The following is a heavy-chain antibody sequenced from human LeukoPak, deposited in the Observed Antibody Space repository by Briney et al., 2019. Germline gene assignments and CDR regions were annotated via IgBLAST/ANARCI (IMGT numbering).Heavy chain of an antibody. CDR2: IKQDGSEK. Sequence: GGSLRLSCAASGFTFSSYWMSWVRQAPGKGLEWVANIKQDGSEKYYVDSVKGRFTISRDNAKNSLYPQMNSLRAEDTAVYYCAREEGRYCSGGSCYSNPFDYWGRGTLVTVSS. D-gene: IGHD2-15*01. J-gene: IGHJ4*02. CDR1: GFTFSSYW. V-gene: IGHV3-7*01. CDR3: AREEGRYCSGGSCYSNPFDY.